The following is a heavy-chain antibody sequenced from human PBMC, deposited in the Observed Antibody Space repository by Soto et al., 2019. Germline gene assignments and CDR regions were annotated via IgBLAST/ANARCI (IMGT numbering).Heavy chain of an antibody. Sequence: QVQLVQSGAEVKEPGSSVKVSCKASGGTFSTYSISWVRQAPGQGLEWMGMIIPMFGTPDYAQKSQGRVTITADESTSTVYMELSSLRSEDTAVYYCAREGGAYSSGWRYFDCWGQGTLVTVSS. CDR1: GGTFSTYS. CDR2: IIPMFGTP. CDR3: AREGGAYSSGWRYFDC. J-gene: IGHJ4*02. D-gene: IGHD6-19*01. V-gene: IGHV1-69*18.